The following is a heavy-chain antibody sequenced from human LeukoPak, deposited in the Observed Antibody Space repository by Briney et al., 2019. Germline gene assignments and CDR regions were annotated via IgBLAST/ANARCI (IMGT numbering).Heavy chain of an antibody. CDR1: GGSISSSY. CDR3: ARSYDFWSGNWFDP. J-gene: IGHJ5*02. CDR2: IYYTGST. D-gene: IGHD3-3*01. Sequence: SETLSLTCTVSGGSISSSYWSWIRQPPGKGLEWIGYIYYTGSTNYNPSLKSRVTISVDTSKNQFSLKLSSVTAADTAVYYCARSYDFWSGNWFDPWGQGTLVTVSS. V-gene: IGHV4-59*01.